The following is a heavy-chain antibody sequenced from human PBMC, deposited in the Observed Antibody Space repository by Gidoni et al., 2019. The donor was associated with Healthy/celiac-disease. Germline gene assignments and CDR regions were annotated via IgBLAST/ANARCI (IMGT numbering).Heavy chain of an antibody. D-gene: IGHD6-19*01. J-gene: IGHJ5*02. CDR1: GFTFRSYS. CDR2: ISSSSSYI. V-gene: IGHV3-21*01. CDR3: ARDRLGVAGSRWFDP. Sequence: EVQLVESGGGLVKPGGSLRLSCAASGFTFRSYSMNWVRQAPGKGLEWVSSISSSSSYIYYAASVKGRFTISRDNAKNSLYLQMNSLRAEDTAVYYCARDRLGVAGSRWFDPWGQGTLVTVSS.